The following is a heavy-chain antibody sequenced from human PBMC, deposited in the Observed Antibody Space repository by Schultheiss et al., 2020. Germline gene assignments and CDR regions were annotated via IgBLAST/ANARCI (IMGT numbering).Heavy chain of an antibody. V-gene: IGHV4-34*01. CDR1: GGSFSGYW. CDR3: ARVWSGHTHVDY. CDR2: LYHSGRS. D-gene: IGHD3-3*01. Sequence: GSLRLSCAVYGGSFSGYWWSWIRQPPGKGLEWIGSLYHSGRSYYNPSLKSRVTITIDTSKNLFSLNLTSVTAADTALYYCARVWSGHTHVDYWGQGTLVTVSS. J-gene: IGHJ4*02.